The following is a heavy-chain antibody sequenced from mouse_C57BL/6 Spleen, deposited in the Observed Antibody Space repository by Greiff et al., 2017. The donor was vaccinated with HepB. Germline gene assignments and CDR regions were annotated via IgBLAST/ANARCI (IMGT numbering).Heavy chain of an antibody. D-gene: IGHD1-1*01. CDR3: ARDYGSSYDWYFDV. V-gene: IGHV1-82*01. Sequence: QVQLQQSGPELVKPGASVKISCKASGYAFSSSWMNWVKQRPGKGLEWIGRIYPGDGDTNYNGKFKGKATLTADKSSSTAYMQLSSLTSEDSAVDFCARDYGSSYDWYFDVWGTGTTVTVSS. CDR2: IYPGDGDT. J-gene: IGHJ1*03. CDR1: GYAFSSSW.